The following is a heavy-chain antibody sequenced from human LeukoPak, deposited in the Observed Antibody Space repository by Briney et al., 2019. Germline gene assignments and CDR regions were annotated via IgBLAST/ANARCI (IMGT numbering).Heavy chain of an antibody. CDR1: EFTFSIYA. Sequence: PGGSLRLSCAASEFTFSIYAMSWVRQAPGKGLEWISAITASGGGTYYTDSVKGRFTISRDNSKNTLYLQMNSLRAEDTAVYYCARGSFGNYDYWGQGTLVTVSS. CDR3: ARGSFGNYDY. V-gene: IGHV3-23*01. J-gene: IGHJ4*02. D-gene: IGHD4-11*01. CDR2: ITASGGGT.